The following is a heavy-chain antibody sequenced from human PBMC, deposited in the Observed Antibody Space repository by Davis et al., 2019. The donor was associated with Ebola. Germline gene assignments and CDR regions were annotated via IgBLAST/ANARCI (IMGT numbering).Heavy chain of an antibody. Sequence: SETLSLTCSVSGASISDGDYYWSWIRQPPGKGLEWIAYMFYSGTTNYNPSLKSRVTISVDTSKNQFSLKLSSVTAADTAVYYCARGSLWWGDSSGYYFDYWGQGTLVTVSS. CDR1: GASISDGDYY. CDR2: MFYSGTT. D-gene: IGHD3-22*01. V-gene: IGHV4-30-4*02. CDR3: ARGSLWWGDSSGYYFDY. J-gene: IGHJ4*02.